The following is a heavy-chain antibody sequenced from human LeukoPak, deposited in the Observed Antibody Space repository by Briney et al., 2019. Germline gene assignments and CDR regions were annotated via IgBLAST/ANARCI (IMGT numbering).Heavy chain of an antibody. Sequence: SVKVSCKASGGTFISYAISWVRQAPGQGVEWMGGINPIFGTANYAQKFQRRVTNTADESTSTAYMELSSLRSEDTAVYYCARDLRGLQGSDPWGQGTLVTVSS. CDR1: GGTFISYA. CDR2: INPIFGTA. D-gene: IGHD4-11*01. V-gene: IGHV1-69*13. CDR3: ARDLRGLQGSDP. J-gene: IGHJ5*02.